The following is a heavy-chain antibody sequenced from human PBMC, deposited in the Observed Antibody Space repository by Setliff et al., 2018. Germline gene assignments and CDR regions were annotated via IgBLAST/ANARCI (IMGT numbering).Heavy chain of an antibody. CDR2: MNPNSGNT. Sequence: GASVKVSCKASGYTFTSYDINWVRQATGQGLEWMGWMNPNSGNTGYAQKFQGRVTMTSDTSISTAYMELGRLRSDDTAVYFCARDGGGDSDALDIWGQGTMVTVSS. J-gene: IGHJ3*02. CDR3: ARDGGGDSDALDI. CDR1: GYTFTSYD. D-gene: IGHD3-16*01. V-gene: IGHV1-8*02.